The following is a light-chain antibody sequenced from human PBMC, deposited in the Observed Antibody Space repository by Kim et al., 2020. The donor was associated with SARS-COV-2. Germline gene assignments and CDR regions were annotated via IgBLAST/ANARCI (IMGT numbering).Light chain of an antibody. CDR1: QSISRW. V-gene: IGKV1-5*01. CDR3: QQYNSYTWT. Sequence: ASVGDRVTLTGRARQSISRWLAWYQQKPAKAPKLLIYDAYSLERGVPSRFSGSGSGTEFTLTISSLQPDDFATYYCQQYNSYTWTFGQGTKVEIK. J-gene: IGKJ1*01. CDR2: DAY.